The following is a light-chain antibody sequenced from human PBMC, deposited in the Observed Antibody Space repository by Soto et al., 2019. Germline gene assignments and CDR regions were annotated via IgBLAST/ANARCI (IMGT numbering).Light chain of an antibody. J-gene: IGLJ1*01. V-gene: IGLV1-40*01. CDR1: SSNIGAGYD. Sequence: QSVLTQPPSVSGAPGQRVTISCTGSSSNIGAGYDVHWYQQLPRTAPKLLIYGNSNRPSGVPDRFSGSKSGTSASLAITGLQAEDEADYYCQSYDRTLSYVFGTGTQLTVL. CDR3: QSYDRTLSYV. CDR2: GNS.